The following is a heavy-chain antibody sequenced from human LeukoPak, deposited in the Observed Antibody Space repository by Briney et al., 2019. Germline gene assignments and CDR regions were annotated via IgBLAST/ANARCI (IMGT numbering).Heavy chain of an antibody. J-gene: IGHJ4*02. V-gene: IGHV4-34*01. D-gene: IGHD3-22*01. Sequence: PSETLSLTCAVYGGSFSGYYWSWIRQPPGKGLEWIGEINHSGSTNYNPSLKSRVTISVDTSKNRFSLKLSSVTAADTAVYYCARLVDSSGYLDYRGQGTLVTVSS. CDR3: ARLVDSSGYLDY. CDR2: INHSGST. CDR1: GGSFSGYY.